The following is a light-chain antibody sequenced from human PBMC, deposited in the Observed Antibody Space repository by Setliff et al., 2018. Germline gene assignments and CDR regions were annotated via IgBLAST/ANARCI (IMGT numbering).Light chain of an antibody. CDR2: EVS. CDR1: SSDVGGSNY. J-gene: IGLJ1*01. CDR3: SSYTTSSTLYV. Sequence: QSALTQPASVSGSPGQLITISCTGTSSDVGGSNYVSWYQKHPGRAPKLIIYEVSNRPSGVSNRFSGSKSGNTASLTISGLQAEDEADYYCSSYTTSSTLYVFGTGTKGTVL. V-gene: IGLV2-14*01.